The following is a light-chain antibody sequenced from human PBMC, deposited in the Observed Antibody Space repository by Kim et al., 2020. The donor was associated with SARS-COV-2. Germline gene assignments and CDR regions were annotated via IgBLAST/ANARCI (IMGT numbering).Light chain of an antibody. Sequence: SASIGDRVTITGRASQDIANSLAWYQQKPGKVPQVLIYAASTLQSGVPARFSGSGSGTEFTLTIASLQTEDVATYYCQKYNSAPWTFGQGTKLEI. V-gene: IGKV1-27*01. CDR3: QKYNSAPWT. CDR1: QDIANS. J-gene: IGKJ1*01. CDR2: AAS.